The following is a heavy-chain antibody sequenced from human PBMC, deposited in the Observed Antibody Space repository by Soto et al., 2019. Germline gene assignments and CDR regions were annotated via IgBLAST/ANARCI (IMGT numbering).Heavy chain of an antibody. CDR3: ARVTPGNNLYYFSGLDF. CDR1: GFTFDTYG. J-gene: IGHJ6*02. V-gene: IGHV3-30-3*01. Sequence: GGSLRLSCVASGFTFDTYGIHWVRQAPGKGLQWVALISYEGSNTYYADSVRGRFTISRDNSKNTLYLQMNTLRPEDTGLYYCARVTPGNNLYYFSGLDFWGQGTPVTVS. D-gene: IGHD1-1*01. CDR2: ISYEGSNT.